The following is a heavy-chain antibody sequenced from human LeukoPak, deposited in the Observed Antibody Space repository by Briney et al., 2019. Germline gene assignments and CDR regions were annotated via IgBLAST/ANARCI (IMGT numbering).Heavy chain of an antibody. Sequence: GGSLRLSCAASGFTFSSYAMTWVRQAPGKGLEWVSAISSSDDSTFYADSVKGRFTVSRDNSKNTLYLQLNSLRAEDTAVYYCAKHSFGHGGGFDYWGQGTLVTVSS. J-gene: IGHJ4*02. D-gene: IGHD2-15*01. CDR2: ISSSDDST. CDR3: AKHSFGHGGGFDY. V-gene: IGHV3-23*01. CDR1: GFTFSSYA.